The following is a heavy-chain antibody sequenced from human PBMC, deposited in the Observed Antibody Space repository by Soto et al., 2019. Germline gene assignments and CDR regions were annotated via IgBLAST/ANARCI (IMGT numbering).Heavy chain of an antibody. CDR3: AREVQVHTPAFVY. D-gene: IGHD3-10*01. CDR2: ISPMFGAA. CDR1: GGTFNTYA. J-gene: IGHJ4*02. V-gene: IGHV1-69*19. Sequence: QVQLVQSGAEMKKPGSSVKVSCQSSGGTFNTYAMNWVRQAPGQGPEWMGDISPMFGAANYAPKFQGRVIIIADESTCTSYMQLSSLTSEDTALYFCAREVQVHTPAFVYWGQGTLVTVSS.